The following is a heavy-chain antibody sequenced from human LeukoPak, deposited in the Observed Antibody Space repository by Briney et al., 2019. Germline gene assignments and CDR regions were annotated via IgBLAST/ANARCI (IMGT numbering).Heavy chain of an antibody. D-gene: IGHD3-9*01. J-gene: IGHJ4*02. CDR3: ARDPGYAIYYFDY. V-gene: IGHV3-23*01. CDR2: ISGNGGST. CDR1: GFTFSSYA. Sequence: PGGSLRLSCAASGFTFSSYAMSWVRQAPGKGLEWVSTISGNGGSTYYADSVKGRFSISRDNSKNTLYLQMNSLRAEDTAVYYCARDPGYAIYYFDYWGQGLLVTVSS.